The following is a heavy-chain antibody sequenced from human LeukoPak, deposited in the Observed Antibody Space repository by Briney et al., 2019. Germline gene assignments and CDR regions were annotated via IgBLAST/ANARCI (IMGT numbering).Heavy chain of an antibody. D-gene: IGHD6-13*01. CDR1: GFTASNNY. J-gene: IGHJ4*02. CDR2: IYSGGST. CDR3: ARDPPGIAASVSGG. Sequence: GGSLGSSFKASGFTASNNYMNWFRQAPGKGLEGSALIYSGGSTQYADSVKGRFTISRDNSRNTLYLQMSSLRVEDTAVYYCARDPPGIAASVSGGWGQGILVTVSS. V-gene: IGHV3-53*01.